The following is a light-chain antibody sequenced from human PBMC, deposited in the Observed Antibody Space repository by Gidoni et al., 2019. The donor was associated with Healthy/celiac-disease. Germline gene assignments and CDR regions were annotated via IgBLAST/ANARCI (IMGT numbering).Light chain of an antibody. J-gene: IGKJ2*01. V-gene: IGKV3-20*01. CDR2: GAS. Sequence: DIVLTQSPGTLSLSPGERATLSCRASQSVSSSYLAWYQQKPGQAPRLLIYGASSRATGIPDRFSGSGSGTDFTLTISRLEPEDFAVYYCQQRATFXQXTKLEIK. CDR3: QQRAT. CDR1: QSVSSSY.